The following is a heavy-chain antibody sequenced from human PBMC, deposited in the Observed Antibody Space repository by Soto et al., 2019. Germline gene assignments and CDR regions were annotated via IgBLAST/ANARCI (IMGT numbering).Heavy chain of an antibody. CDR3: ARHPSLGYSSSWYSFWFWFDL. CDR1: GGSISSSSYY. V-gene: IGHV4-39*01. CDR2: IYYSGST. Sequence: SETLSLTCTVSGGSISSSSYYWGWIRQPPGKGLEWIGSIYYSGSTYYNPSLKSRVTISVDTSKNQFSLKLSSVTAADTAVYYCARHPSLGYSSSWYSFWFWFDLWGQGTLVTVSS. D-gene: IGHD6-13*01. J-gene: IGHJ5*02.